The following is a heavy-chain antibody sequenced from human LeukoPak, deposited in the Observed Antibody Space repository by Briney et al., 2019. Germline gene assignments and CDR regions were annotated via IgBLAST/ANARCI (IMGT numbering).Heavy chain of an antibody. J-gene: IGHJ4*02. Sequence: GGSLRLSCAASGFTFSRYGMHWVRQAPGKGLEWVAVISYDGSNKYYVDSVKGRFTISKDNSKNTLYLQMNSLRTEDTAVYYCVKDLGYGDGLWASPFDYWGQGTLVTVSS. V-gene: IGHV3-30*18. D-gene: IGHD4-17*01. CDR1: GFTFSRYG. CDR2: ISYDGSNK. CDR3: VKDLGYGDGLWASPFDY.